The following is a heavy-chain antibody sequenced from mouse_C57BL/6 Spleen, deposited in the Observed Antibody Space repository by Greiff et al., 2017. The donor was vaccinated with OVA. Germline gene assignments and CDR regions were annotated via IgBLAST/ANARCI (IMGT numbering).Heavy chain of an antibody. CDR3: VYSNYAWFAY. J-gene: IGHJ3*01. V-gene: IGHV1-82*01. CDR1: GYAFSSSW. Sequence: VQLQQSGPELVKPGASVKISCKASGYAFSSSWMNWVKQRPGKGLEWIGRIYPGDRDTNYNGKFKGKATLTADKSSSTAYMQLSSLTSEDSAVYFCVYSNYAWFAYWGQGTLVTVSA. CDR2: IYPGDRDT. D-gene: IGHD2-5*01.